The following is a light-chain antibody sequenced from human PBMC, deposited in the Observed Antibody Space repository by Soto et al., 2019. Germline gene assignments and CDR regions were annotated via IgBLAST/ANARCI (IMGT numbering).Light chain of an antibody. CDR2: AAS. CDR1: QSVSLH. Sequence: EIVLTQSPSNLSLSPGERATLSCRASQSVSLHLAWYQQKPGQAPRLLIYAASNRATGVPGRFSGSGSGADFTLTISSLEPEDVAIYYCQQRRVWPLTFGGGTKVDIK. CDR3: QQRRVWPLT. V-gene: IGKV3-11*01. J-gene: IGKJ4*01.